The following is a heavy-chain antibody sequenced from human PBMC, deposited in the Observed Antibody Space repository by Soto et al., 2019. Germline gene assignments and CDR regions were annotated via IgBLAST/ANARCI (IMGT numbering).Heavy chain of an antibody. V-gene: IGHV2-5*02. Sequence: QITLKESGPTLVKPTQTLTLTCTFSGFSLSTSGVGVGWIRQPPGKALEWLALIYWDDDKRYSPSLKSRLTITKDTSKNQVVLTMTNMDHVYTATYYCARMGRYYDILTGYSWTIDYWGQGTLVTVSS. CDR1: GFSLSTSGVG. D-gene: IGHD3-9*01. J-gene: IGHJ4*02. CDR3: ARMGRYYDILTGYSWTIDY. CDR2: IYWDDDK.